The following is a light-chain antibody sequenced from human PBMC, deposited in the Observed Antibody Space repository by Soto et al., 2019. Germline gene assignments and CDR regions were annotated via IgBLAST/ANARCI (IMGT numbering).Light chain of an antibody. Sequence: DIQMTKSPSSVSASVGDRVTITCRASQSISSWLAWYQQKPGKAPNLLIYAAATLASGVPARFSGIGSGTHFTLTISILQPEDFGTYYFQRANSFPRTFGLGTKVDSK. V-gene: IGKV1-12*01. CDR3: QRANSFPRT. CDR1: QSISSW. J-gene: IGKJ1*01. CDR2: AAA.